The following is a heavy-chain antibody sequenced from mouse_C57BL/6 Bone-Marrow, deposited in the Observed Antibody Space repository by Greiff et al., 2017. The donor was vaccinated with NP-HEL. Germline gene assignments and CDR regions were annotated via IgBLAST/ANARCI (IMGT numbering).Heavy chain of an antibody. CDR1: GYTFTDHT. J-gene: IGHJ1*03. CDR3: ARLPDYYGSSYVGWYFDV. V-gene: IGHV1-78*01. Sequence: VKLVESDAELVKPGASVKISCKVSGYTFTDHTIHWMKQRPEQGLEWIGYIYPRDGSTKYNEKFKGKATLTADKSSSTAYMQLNSLTSEDSSVYFCARLPDYYGSSYVGWYFDVWGTGTTVTVSS. D-gene: IGHD1-1*01. CDR2: IYPRDGST.